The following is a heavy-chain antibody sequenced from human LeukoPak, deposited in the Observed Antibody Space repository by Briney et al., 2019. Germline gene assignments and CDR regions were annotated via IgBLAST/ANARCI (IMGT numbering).Heavy chain of an antibody. V-gene: IGHV4-4*02. Sequence: SGTLSLTCAVSGGSISSSNWWSWVRQPPGKGLEWIGEIHHGGSTNYTPSLKIRVTISVDKSKNQFSLKVSSVTAADTAVYYCARVSTEKKFDYWGQGTLVTVSS. CDR3: ARVSTEKKFDY. CDR2: IHHGGST. CDR1: GGSISSSNW. J-gene: IGHJ4*02. D-gene: IGHD4-17*01.